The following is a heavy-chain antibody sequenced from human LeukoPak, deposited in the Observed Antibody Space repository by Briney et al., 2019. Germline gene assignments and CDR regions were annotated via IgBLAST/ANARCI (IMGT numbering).Heavy chain of an antibody. J-gene: IGHJ4*02. CDR2: INGDGYT. D-gene: IGHD2-15*01. V-gene: IGHV3-43*02. Sequence: GGSLTLSCVASGFNFRANSMHWARQVPGKGLDWVSIINGDGYTYYAAFVNGRFTVSRDNRKTSLYLQMSSLRPEDSALYYCAKDIGGGLLEYWGQGTLVTVSS. CDR1: GFNFRANS. CDR3: AKDIGGGLLEY.